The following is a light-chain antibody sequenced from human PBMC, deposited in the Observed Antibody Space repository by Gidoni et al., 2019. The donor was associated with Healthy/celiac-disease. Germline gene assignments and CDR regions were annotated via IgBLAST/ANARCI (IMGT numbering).Light chain of an antibody. V-gene: IGKV1-39*01. J-gene: IGKJ1*01. CDR3: QQSYSTPGT. CDR2: AAS. CDR1: QSISSY. Sequence: EIQMTQSPSSLSASVGDRVTITCRASQSISSYFNWYQQKPGKAPKLLIYAASSFQRVVPSRCSGIVSVTYFTLSLCCLQPVDFATYYCQQSYSTPGTFGQGTKVEIK.